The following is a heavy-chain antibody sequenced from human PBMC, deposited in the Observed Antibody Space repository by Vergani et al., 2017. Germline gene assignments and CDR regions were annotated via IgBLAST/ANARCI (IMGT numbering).Heavy chain of an antibody. CDR3: AGAEIVVVPAAMGDYYYYYMDV. CDR1: GGTFSSYA. J-gene: IGHJ6*03. Sequence: QVQLVQSGAEVKKPGSSVKVSCKASGGTFSSYAISWVRQAPGQGLEWMGGIIPIFGTANYAQKFQGRVTITADESTSTAYMELSSLRSEDTAVYYCAGAEIVVVPAAMGDYYYYYMDVWGKGTTVTVSS. V-gene: IGHV1-69*12. CDR2: IIPIFGTA. D-gene: IGHD2-2*01.